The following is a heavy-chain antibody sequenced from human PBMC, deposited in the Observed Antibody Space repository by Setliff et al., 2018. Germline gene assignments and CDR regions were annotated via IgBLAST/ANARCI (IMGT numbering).Heavy chain of an antibody. J-gene: IGHJ6*02. CDR1: GFTFSSYT. CDR3: ARDYGFCSGGSCSYYGMDV. Sequence: GGSLRLSCAASGFTFSSYTINWVRQAPGKGLEWVSSISGSSEFIYYADSVKGRFTISRDNAKNSLYLQMNSLRAEDTAVYYCARDYGFCSGGSCSYYGMDVWGQGTTVTVS. CDR2: ISGSSEFI. D-gene: IGHD2-15*01. V-gene: IGHV3-21*01.